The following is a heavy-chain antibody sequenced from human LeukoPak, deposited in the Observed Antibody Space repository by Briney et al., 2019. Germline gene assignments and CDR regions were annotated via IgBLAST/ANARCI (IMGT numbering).Heavy chain of an antibody. Sequence: PSETLSLTCTVSGDSITNGGYYWSWIRQPPGKGLEWIGYVHHSGSSYYNPSLKSRVSTSVDRTNNQFSLKLRALTASATDVCYCAKGVARTGWFDRWGQGALVIVSS. D-gene: IGHD2-15*01. CDR1: GDSITNGGYY. V-gene: IGHV4-30-2*01. CDR2: VHHSGSS. J-gene: IGHJ5*02. CDR3: AKGVARTGWFDR.